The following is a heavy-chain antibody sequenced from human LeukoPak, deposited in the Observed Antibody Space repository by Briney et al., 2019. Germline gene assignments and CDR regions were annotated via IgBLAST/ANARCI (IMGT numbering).Heavy chain of an antibody. CDR3: ARDRVPLGAAEGEFDY. CDR1: GFSFSNYG. D-gene: IGHD6-13*01. Sequence: SGGSRRLSCAASGFSFSNYGMHWVGQAPGKGLEWVAVIWLNGDNKYYADSVKGRFTISRDNSKNTLYLQMNSLRAEDTAGYYCARDRVPLGAAEGEFDYWGEGTLVTVSS. CDR2: IWLNGDNK. V-gene: IGHV3-33*01. J-gene: IGHJ4*02.